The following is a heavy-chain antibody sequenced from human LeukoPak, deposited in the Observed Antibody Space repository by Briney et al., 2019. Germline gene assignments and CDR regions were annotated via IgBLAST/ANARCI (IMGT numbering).Heavy chain of an antibody. Sequence: GGSLRLSCAASGFTFSSYAMSWVRQAPGKGLEWVSAISGSGGSTYYADSVKGRFTISRDNSKNTLYLQMNSLRAEDTAVYYCARDLAGVVGVTAWFDPWGQGTLVTVSS. D-gene: IGHD1-26*01. V-gene: IGHV3-23*01. CDR3: ARDLAGVVGVTAWFDP. J-gene: IGHJ5*02. CDR1: GFTFSSYA. CDR2: ISGSGGST.